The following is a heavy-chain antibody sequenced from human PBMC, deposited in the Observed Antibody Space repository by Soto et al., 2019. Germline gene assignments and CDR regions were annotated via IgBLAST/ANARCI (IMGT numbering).Heavy chain of an antibody. CDR1: GASIRAQHSC. CDR3: ARLTDVYATSYLEH. Sequence: SETLSVTCTVSGASIRAQHSCWGWVRQPPGKGLEWIGGVHHTGVTYHYPSLKSRVSISVDTSNNKFSLTLSSVTAADSALYYCARLTDVYATSYLEHWGQGQMVT. J-gene: IGHJ4*02. CDR2: VHHTGVT. D-gene: IGHD2-8*01. V-gene: IGHV4-39*01.